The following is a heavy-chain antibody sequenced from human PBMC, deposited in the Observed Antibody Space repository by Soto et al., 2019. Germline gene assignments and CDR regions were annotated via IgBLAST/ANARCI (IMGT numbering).Heavy chain of an antibody. Sequence: GGSLRLSCAASGFTFSSYSMNWVRQAPGKGLEWVSSISSSSSYIYYADSVKGRFTISRDNAKNSLYLQMNSLRAEDTAVYYCARLQGIAVAGPPDAFDIWGQGTMVTVSS. CDR1: GFTFSSYS. D-gene: IGHD6-19*01. CDR3: ARLQGIAVAGPPDAFDI. V-gene: IGHV3-21*01. CDR2: ISSSSSYI. J-gene: IGHJ3*02.